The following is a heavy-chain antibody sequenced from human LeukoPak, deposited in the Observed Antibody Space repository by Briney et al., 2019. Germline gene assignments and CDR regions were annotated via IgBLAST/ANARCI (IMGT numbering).Heavy chain of an antibody. J-gene: IGHJ4*01. CDR3: ARQLYSTSSPRVFAY. CDR1: GYTFSSYY. D-gene: IGHD6-6*01. V-gene: IGHV1-46*01. Sequence: ASVKVSCTASGYTFSSYYMHWVRQAPGQGLEWMGLIDPSSSSTSYAQKFQGRVTMTRDVSTSTVYMELSSLRSDDTAAYYCARQLYSTSSPRVFAYWGQVTLVTVSS. CDR2: IDPSSSST.